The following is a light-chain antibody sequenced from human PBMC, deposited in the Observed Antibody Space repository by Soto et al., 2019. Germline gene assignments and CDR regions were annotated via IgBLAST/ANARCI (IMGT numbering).Light chain of an antibody. J-gene: IGKJ2*01. V-gene: IGKV3-15*01. CDR2: GAS. CDR3: QQYNNWPRT. CDR1: QSVSSN. Sequence: EIVMTQSPATLSVSPGERATVSCRASQSVSSNLAWYQQKPGQAPRLLIYGASTRATGIPARLSGSGSGKEFTLTISSLQSEDFAVYYCQQYNNWPRTFGQGTKLEIK.